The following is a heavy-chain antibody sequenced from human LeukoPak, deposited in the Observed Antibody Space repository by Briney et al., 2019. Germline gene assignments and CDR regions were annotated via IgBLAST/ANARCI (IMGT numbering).Heavy chain of an antibody. CDR3: ARITQTDYDFDY. CDR1: GYTFTSYG. J-gene: IGHJ4*02. CDR2: ISTYNGNT. Sequence: GASVKVSCKASGYTFTSYGISWVRQAPGQGLEWMGWISTYNGNTDYAQKLQGRVTMTTDTSTSTAYMELRSLRSDDTAVYYCARITQTDYDFDYWGQGTLVIVSS. D-gene: IGHD4-17*01. V-gene: IGHV1-18*01.